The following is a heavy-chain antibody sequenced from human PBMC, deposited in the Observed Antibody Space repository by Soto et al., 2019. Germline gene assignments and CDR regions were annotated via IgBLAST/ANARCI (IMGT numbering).Heavy chain of an antibody. D-gene: IGHD4-17*01. CDR3: ARHGPYGDYDY. Sequence: SETLSLTCTVSGGSISSYYWSWIRQPPGKGLEWFGYIYYSGSTNYIPSLKSLVTISLDTSKNLFSLKLSSLTAADTAVYYCARHGPYGDYDYWGQGTLVTVSS. V-gene: IGHV4-59*08. J-gene: IGHJ4*02. CDR1: GGSISSYY. CDR2: IYYSGST.